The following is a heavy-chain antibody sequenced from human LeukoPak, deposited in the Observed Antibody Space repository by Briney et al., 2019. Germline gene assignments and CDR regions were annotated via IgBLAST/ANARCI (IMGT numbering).Heavy chain of an antibody. CDR2: INHSGST. D-gene: IGHD3-10*01. CDR3: ARPGSARFDY. Sequence: SETLSLTCAVYGGSFSGYYWSWVRQPPGKGLEWIGEINHSGSTNYNPSLKSRVTISVDTSKNQFSLKLSSVTAADTAVYYCARPGSARFDYWAQEPLATVPS. CDR1: GGSFSGYY. J-gene: IGHJ4*02. V-gene: IGHV4-34*01.